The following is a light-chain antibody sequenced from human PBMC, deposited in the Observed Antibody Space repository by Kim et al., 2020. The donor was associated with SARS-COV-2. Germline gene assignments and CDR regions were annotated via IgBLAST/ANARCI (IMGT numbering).Light chain of an antibody. V-gene: IGLV2-14*03. Sequence: QSALTQPASVSGSPGQSITVSCSGTSGDIGAYDYVCWYQHDPDTAPKLLIYDVTKRRSEISNRFSGSKSGNTASLTISGLQAEDEADYYCSSYTTDNTWVFGGGTQLTVL. CDR3: SSYTTDNTWV. CDR2: DVT. J-gene: IGLJ2*01. CDR1: SGDIGAYDY.